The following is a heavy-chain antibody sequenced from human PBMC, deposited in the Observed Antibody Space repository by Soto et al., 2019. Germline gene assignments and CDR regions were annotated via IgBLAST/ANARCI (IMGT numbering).Heavy chain of an antibody. J-gene: IGHJ6*02. CDR1: GFTFSSYA. V-gene: IGHV3-30-3*01. CDR2: ISYDGSNK. Sequence: QVQLVESGGGVVQPGRSLRLSCAASGFTFSSYAMHWVRQAPGKGLEWVAVISYDGSNKYYADSVKGRFTISRDNSTNTLYLQMNSLRAEDTAVYYCARVDGDYNYYYYGMDVWGQGTTVTVSS. CDR3: ARVDGDYNYYYYGMDV. D-gene: IGHD4-17*01.